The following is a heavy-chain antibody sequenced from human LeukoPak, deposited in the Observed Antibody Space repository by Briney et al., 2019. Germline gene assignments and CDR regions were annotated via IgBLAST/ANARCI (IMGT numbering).Heavy chain of an antibody. CDR2: IIPIFGTA. CDR3: AMRPNCGGDCYGPLFDY. Sequence: ASVNVSCTASGGTFSSYAISWVRQAPGQGLEWMAGIIPIFGTANYAQKFQGRVTITADESTSTAYMELSSLRSEDTAVYYCAMRPNCGGDCYGPLFDYWGQGTLVTVSS. V-gene: IGHV1-69*13. D-gene: IGHD2-21*01. CDR1: GGTFSSYA. J-gene: IGHJ4*02.